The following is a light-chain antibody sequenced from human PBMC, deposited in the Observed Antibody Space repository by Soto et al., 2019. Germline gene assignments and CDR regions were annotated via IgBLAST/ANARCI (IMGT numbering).Light chain of an antibody. CDR3: QRSENLPLT. Sequence: DIQMTQSPSSLSASVGDRVTITCPASQDVENYLNWYQQKPGKAPTLLIYDASHCERGVPSRFSGSRTGTEYTFTLSSLQTEHNGPYYSQRSENLPLTFGGGTKGDIK. CDR2: DAS. CDR1: QDVENY. J-gene: IGKJ4*01. V-gene: IGKV1-33*01.